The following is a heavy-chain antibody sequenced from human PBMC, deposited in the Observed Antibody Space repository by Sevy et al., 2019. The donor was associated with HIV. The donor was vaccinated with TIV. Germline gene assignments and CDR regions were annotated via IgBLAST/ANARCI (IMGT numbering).Heavy chain of an antibody. Sequence: GGSLRLSCAASGFTFSSYWMNWVRQASGKGLEWVANIKQDGSEKSYVDSVKGRFTISRDNAKNSLYLQMNSQRAEDTAVYYCAREGYSNCFDYWGQGTLVTVSS. V-gene: IGHV3-7*03. CDR2: IKQDGSEK. D-gene: IGHD6-13*01. CDR3: AREGYSNCFDY. CDR1: GFTFSSYW. J-gene: IGHJ4*02.